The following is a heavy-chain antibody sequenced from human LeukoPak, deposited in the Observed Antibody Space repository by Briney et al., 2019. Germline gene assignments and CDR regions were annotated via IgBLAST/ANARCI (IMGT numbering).Heavy chain of an antibody. CDR1: GFTFSSYA. D-gene: IGHD6-19*01. J-gene: IGHJ4*02. Sequence: PGGSLRLSCAASGFTFSSYAMHWVRQAPGKGLEYVSAISSNGGSTYYANSVKGRFTISRDNAKNSLYLQMNSLRAEDTAVYYCARIGSGWYWDYWGQGTLVTVSS. CDR3: ARIGSGWYWDY. CDR2: ISSNGGST. V-gene: IGHV3-64*01.